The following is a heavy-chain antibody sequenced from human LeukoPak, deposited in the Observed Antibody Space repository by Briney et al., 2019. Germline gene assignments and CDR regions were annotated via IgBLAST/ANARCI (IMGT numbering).Heavy chain of an antibody. D-gene: IGHD5-18*01. V-gene: IGHV3-7*03. Sequence: PGGSLRLSCAASGFTFTNYWMSWVRQAPGKGLELVANIKQDRSEKYYVDSVKGRFTVSRDNSKNTLYLQMNSLRAEDTAVYYCAKDFSRGRYSYGFMDSWGQGTLVTVSS. J-gene: IGHJ4*02. CDR1: GFTFTNYW. CDR3: AKDFSRGRYSYGFMDS. CDR2: IKQDRSEK.